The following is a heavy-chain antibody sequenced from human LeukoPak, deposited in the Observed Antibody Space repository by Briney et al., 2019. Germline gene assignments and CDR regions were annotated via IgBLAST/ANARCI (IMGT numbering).Heavy chain of an antibody. Sequence: PGGSLRLSCAASGFTFSSYAMHWVRQAPGKGLEWVAVISYDGSNKYYADSVKGRFTISRDNAKNSVYLQMNSLRAEDTAVYYCARDSYCSSTSCYTYWGQGTPVTVSS. D-gene: IGHD2-2*02. CDR1: GFTFSSYA. V-gene: IGHV3-30*04. J-gene: IGHJ4*02. CDR2: ISYDGSNK. CDR3: ARDSYCSSTSCYTY.